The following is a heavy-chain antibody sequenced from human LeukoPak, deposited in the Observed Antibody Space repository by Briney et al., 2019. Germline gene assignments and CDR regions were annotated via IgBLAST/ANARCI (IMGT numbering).Heavy chain of an antibody. Sequence: GGSLRLSCAASGFAFSRYTMHWVRQAPGKGLEYVSAISSNGGSTSHANSVKGRFTISRDNSRRSLYLQMGSLRVEDMGVYYCASSYDSSGYTPFDYWGQGTLVTVSS. V-gene: IGHV3-64*01. D-gene: IGHD3-22*01. CDR2: ISSNGGST. J-gene: IGHJ4*02. CDR3: ASSYDSSGYTPFDY. CDR1: GFAFSRYT.